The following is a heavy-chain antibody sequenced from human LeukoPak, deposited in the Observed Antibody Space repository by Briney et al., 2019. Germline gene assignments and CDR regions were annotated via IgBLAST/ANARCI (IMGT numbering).Heavy chain of an antibody. J-gene: IGHJ4*02. Sequence: GGSLRLSCAASGFTFSSYSMHWVRQAPGKGLEWVAVIWYDGSNKYYADSVKGRFTISRDNSKNTLYLQMNSLRAEDTAVYYCARDSYDSSGYGDYWGQGTLVTVSS. CDR3: ARDSYDSSGYGDY. CDR2: IWYDGSNK. D-gene: IGHD3-22*01. V-gene: IGHV3-33*01. CDR1: GFTFSSYS.